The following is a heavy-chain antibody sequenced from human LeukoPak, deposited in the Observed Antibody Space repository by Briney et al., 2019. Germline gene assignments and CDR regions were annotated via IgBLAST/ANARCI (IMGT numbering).Heavy chain of an antibody. V-gene: IGHV3-23*01. CDR3: AKSGEYSSSSAPYTYFDY. Sequence: GGSLRLSCAASGFTFDSYAMGWVRRAPGRGLEWVSAISGSATGTYYADSAKGRFTISRDNSKKTLHLQMNSLRAEDTAIYYCAKSGEYSSSSAPYTYFDYWGQGTLVTVSS. CDR1: GFTFDSYA. J-gene: IGHJ4*02. CDR2: ISGSATGT. D-gene: IGHD6-6*01.